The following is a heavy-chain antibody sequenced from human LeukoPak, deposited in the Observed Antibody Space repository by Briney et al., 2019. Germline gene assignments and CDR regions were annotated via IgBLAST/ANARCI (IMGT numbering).Heavy chain of an antibody. CDR3: ARDEYSGSSLAFDI. Sequence: GGSLRRYCAASGFTFSSYAMHWLRQARGKGLEWVAVISYDGSNKYYADSVKGRVTISRDNSKNTLYLQMNSLRAEDTAVYYCARDEYSGSSLAFDIWGQGTMVTVSS. D-gene: IGHD6-6*01. V-gene: IGHV3-30*01. J-gene: IGHJ3*02. CDR2: ISYDGSNK. CDR1: GFTFSSYA.